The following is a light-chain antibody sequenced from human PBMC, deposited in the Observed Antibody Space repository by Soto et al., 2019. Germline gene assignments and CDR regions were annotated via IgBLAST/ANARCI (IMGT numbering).Light chain of an antibody. CDR2: GAS. Sequence: EIVLTQSPGTLSLSPGERATLSCRASQSVSSSYLAWYQQKPGQAPRLLIYGASSRATGIPDRFSGSGSGTDFTLTISRLEPEDFAVYYCHQYGSSPATFGQGNKVDIK. J-gene: IGKJ1*01. CDR1: QSVSSSY. V-gene: IGKV3-20*01. CDR3: HQYGSSPAT.